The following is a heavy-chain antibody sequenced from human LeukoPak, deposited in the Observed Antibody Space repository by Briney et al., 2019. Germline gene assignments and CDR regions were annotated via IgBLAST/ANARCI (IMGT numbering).Heavy chain of an antibody. CDR3: AREVSTLFDY. CDR2: ISAYTGNT. D-gene: IGHD5/OR15-5a*01. V-gene: IGHV1-18*01. CDR1: GYTFTSYG. J-gene: IGHJ4*02. Sequence: GASVKVSCKASGYTFTSYGISWVRQAPGEGLEWMGWISAYTGNTNYAQKLQGRVTMTTDTSTSTAYMELRSLRSDDTAVYYCAREVSTLFDYWSQGTLVTVSS.